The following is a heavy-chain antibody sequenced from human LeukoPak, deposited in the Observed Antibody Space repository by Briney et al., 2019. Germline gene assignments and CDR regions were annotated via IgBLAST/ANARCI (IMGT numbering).Heavy chain of an antibody. CDR2: INHSGST. Sequence: SETLSLTCTVSGGYITGSSYFWGWIRQPPGKGLEWIGEINHSGSTNYNPSLKSRVTISIDTSKNQFSLILSSVTAADTAVYYCARGLSDVYWGQGTLVTVSS. CDR1: GGYITGSSYF. V-gene: IGHV4-39*07. J-gene: IGHJ4*02. CDR3: ARGLSDVY.